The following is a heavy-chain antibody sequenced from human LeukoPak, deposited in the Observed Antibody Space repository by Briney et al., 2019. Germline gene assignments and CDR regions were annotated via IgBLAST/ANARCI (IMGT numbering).Heavy chain of an antibody. Sequence: PSETLSLTCTVSGGSVSSGGFYWTWIRQPPGKGLEWIGYIYYSGSTNYIPSLRSRLTISVDTSKNQFSLKLSSVTAADTAVYYCAREDITGTASYFDYWGQRTLVTVSS. J-gene: IGHJ4*02. D-gene: IGHD1-7*01. V-gene: IGHV4-61*08. CDR2: IYYSGST. CDR3: AREDITGTASYFDY. CDR1: GGSVSSGGFY.